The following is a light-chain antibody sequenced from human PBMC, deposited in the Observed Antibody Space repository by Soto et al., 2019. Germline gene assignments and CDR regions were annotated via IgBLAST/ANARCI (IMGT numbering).Light chain of an antibody. J-gene: IGLJ2*01. CDR3: SSYTSSSTVI. CDR1: SSDVGGYNY. V-gene: IGLV2-14*03. Sequence: QSVLTQPASVSGSPGQSITISCTGTSSDVGGYNYVSWYQQHPGKAPKLMIYDVSNRPLGVSNRFSGSKSVNTASLTISGLQAEDEADYYCSSYTSSSTVIFGGGTKLTVL. CDR2: DVS.